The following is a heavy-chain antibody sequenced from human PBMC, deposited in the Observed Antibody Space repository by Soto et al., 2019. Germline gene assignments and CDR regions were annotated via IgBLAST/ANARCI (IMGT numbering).Heavy chain of an antibody. CDR1: GGSISSGGYY. V-gene: IGHV4-31*03. CDR2: IYYSGST. Sequence: QVQLQESGPGLVKPSQTLSLTCTVSGGSISSGGYYWSWIRQHPGKGLEWIGYIYYSGSTFYNPSLKSRVTISVDTSKNQFSLKLSSVTAADTAVFYCVVVRVGYGMDVWGQGTTVTVSS. CDR3: VVVRVGYGMDV. D-gene: IGHD3-22*01. J-gene: IGHJ6*02.